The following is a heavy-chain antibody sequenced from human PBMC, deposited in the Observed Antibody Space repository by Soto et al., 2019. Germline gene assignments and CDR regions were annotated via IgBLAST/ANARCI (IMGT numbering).Heavy chain of an antibody. D-gene: IGHD6-19*01. J-gene: IGHJ6*02. Sequence: EVQLLESGGGLVQPGGSLRLSCAASGFIFRSHAISWVRQAPGKGLEWISTISGNGENTYYADSVKGQLTISRDNSKNTVYLQMNNLRVEDTAVYYCAKDRLYSSLWFPHPLYEMDVWGQGATVTVSS. V-gene: IGHV3-23*01. CDR2: ISGNGENT. CDR3: AKDRLYSSLWFPHPLYEMDV. CDR1: GFIFRSHA.